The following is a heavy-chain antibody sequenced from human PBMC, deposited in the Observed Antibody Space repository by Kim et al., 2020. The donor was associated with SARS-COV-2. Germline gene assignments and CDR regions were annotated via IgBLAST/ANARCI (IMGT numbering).Heavy chain of an antibody. CDR3: ARDLPYSSGWYYYGMDV. D-gene: IGHD6-19*01. Sequence: GGSLRLSCAASGFTFSDYYMSWIRQAPGKGLEWVSYISSSSSYTNYADSVKGRFTISRDNAKNSLYLQMNSLRAEDTAVYYCARDLPYSSGWYYYGMDVWGQGTTVTVSS. V-gene: IGHV3-11*05. CDR2: ISSSSSYT. CDR1: GFTFSDYY. J-gene: IGHJ6*02.